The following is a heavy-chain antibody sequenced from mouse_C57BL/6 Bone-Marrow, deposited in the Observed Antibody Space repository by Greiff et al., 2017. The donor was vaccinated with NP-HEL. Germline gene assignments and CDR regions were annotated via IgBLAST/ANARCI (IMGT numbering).Heavy chain of an antibody. CDR3: AMGTTVVATKGFAY. CDR2: ISSGSSTI. CDR1: GFTFSDYG. J-gene: IGHJ3*01. V-gene: IGHV5-17*01. Sequence: EVQLQESGGGLVKPGGSLKLSCAASGFTFSDYGMHWVRQAPEKGLEWVAYISSGSSTIYYADTVKGRFTLSRDNAKNTLFLQRTSLRSEDTAMYYCAMGTTVVATKGFAYRGQGALVTVSA. D-gene: IGHD1-1*01.